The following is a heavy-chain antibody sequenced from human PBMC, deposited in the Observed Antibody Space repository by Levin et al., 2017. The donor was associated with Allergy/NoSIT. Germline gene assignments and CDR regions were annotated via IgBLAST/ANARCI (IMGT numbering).Heavy chain of an antibody. CDR3: ARGGGGGFSYCSSTSCLDY. CDR2: ISSSSSYI. J-gene: IGHJ4*02. V-gene: IGHV3-21*01. D-gene: IGHD2-2*01. CDR1: GFTFSSYS. Sequence: GGSLRLSCAASGFTFSSYSMNWVRQAPGKGLEWVSSISSSSSYIYYADSVKGRFTISRDNAKNSLYLQMNSLRAEDTAVYYCARGGGGGFSYCSSTSCLDYWGQGTLVTVSS.